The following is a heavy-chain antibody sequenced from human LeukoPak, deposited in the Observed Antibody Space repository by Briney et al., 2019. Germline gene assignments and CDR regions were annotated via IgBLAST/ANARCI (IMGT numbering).Heavy chain of an antibody. CDR3: ARGIQLWLLGY. CDR1: GFTFSSYG. Sequence: PGGSLRLSCAASGFTFSSYGMHWVRQAPGKGLEWVAVIWYDGSNKYYADSVKGRFTIPRDNSKNTLYLQMNSLRAEDRAVYYCARGIQLWLLGYWGQGTLVTVSS. D-gene: IGHD5-18*01. V-gene: IGHV3-33*01. CDR2: IWYDGSNK. J-gene: IGHJ4*02.